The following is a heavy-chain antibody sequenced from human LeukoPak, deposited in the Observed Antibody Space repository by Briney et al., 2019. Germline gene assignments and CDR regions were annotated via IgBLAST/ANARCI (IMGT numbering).Heavy chain of an antibody. CDR2: ISYDGSNK. CDR1: GFTFSSYA. V-gene: IGHV3-30*04. Sequence: GGSLRLSCAASGFTFSSYAMHWVRQAPGKGLEWVAVISYDGSNKYYADSVEGRFTISRDNSKNTLYLQMNSLRAEDTAVYYCARDRAVAGLDYWGQGTLVTVSS. J-gene: IGHJ4*02. CDR3: ARDRAVAGLDY. D-gene: IGHD6-19*01.